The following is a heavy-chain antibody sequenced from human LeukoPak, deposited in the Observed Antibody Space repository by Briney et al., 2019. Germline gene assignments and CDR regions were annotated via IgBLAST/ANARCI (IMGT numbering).Heavy chain of an antibody. CDR3: TRDATYYLRYGYFDY. CDR2: INNVASHI. Sequence: GGSLRLSCAASGFIFSDHYMNWVRQAPGKGLEWVSSINNVASHIYYAGSVRGRFTISRDNAKNSVYLQMNSLRAEDTAVYYCTRDATYYLRYGYFDYWGQGTLVTVSS. CDR1: GFIFSDHY. J-gene: IGHJ4*02. V-gene: IGHV3-69-1*01. D-gene: IGHD2/OR15-2a*01.